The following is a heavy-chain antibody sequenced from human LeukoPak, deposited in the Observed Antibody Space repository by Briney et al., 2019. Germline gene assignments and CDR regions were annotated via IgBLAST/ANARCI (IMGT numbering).Heavy chain of an antibody. V-gene: IGHV4-34*01. CDR2: INHSGST. CDR1: GGSFSGYY. J-gene: IGHJ6*02. Sequence: SETLSLTCAVYGGSFSGYYWSWIRQPPGKGLEWIGEINHSGSTNYNPSPKSRVTISVDTSKNQFSLKLSSVTAADTAVYYCARQVGATSYYYYGMDVWGQGTAVTVSS. CDR3: ARQVGATSYYYYGMDV. D-gene: IGHD1-26*01.